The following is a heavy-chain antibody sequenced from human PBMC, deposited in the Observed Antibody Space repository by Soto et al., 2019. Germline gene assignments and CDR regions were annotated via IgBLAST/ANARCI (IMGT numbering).Heavy chain of an antibody. Sequence: QVQLVESGGGVVQPGRSLRLYCAASGFTFISYGMHWVRQATGKGLGWVAVISYDGSNKYYADSVKGRFTISRDNSKNTLYLQMNSLRAEDTAVYYCAKDRAVAGTHTVYGMYVWGQGTTVTVSS. CDR3: AKDRAVAGTHTVYGMYV. V-gene: IGHV3-30*18. CDR1: GFTFISYG. D-gene: IGHD1-7*01. CDR2: ISYDGSNK. J-gene: IGHJ6*02.